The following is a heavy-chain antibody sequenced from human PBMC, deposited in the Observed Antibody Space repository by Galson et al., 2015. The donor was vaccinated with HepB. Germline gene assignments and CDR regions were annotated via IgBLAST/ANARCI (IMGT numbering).Heavy chain of an antibody. J-gene: IGHJ3*02. CDR2: IYYSGST. Sequence: ETLSLTCTVSGGSISSYYWSWIRQPPGKGLEWIGYIYYSGSTNYNPSLKSRVTISVDTSKNQFSLKLSSVTAANTAVYYCARAGDGYTEDLEAFDIWGQGTMVTVSS. CDR1: GGSISSYY. V-gene: IGHV4-59*01. D-gene: IGHD5-24*01. CDR3: ARAGDGYTEDLEAFDI.